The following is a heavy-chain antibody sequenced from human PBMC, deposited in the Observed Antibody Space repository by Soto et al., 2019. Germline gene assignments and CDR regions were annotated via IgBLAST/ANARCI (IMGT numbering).Heavy chain of an antibody. V-gene: IGHV3-9*01. Sequence: PGGSLRLSCAASGFTFDDFAMHWVRQAPGKGLEWVSGITWNSGDITYTGSVKGRFSISRDNAENSLYLHMNSLRPEDTAYYYCARSRGLAGRPLDLWGQGTLVTVPQ. J-gene: IGHJ5*02. D-gene: IGHD6-6*01. CDR1: GFTFDDFA. CDR2: ITWNSGDI. CDR3: ARSRGLAGRPLDL.